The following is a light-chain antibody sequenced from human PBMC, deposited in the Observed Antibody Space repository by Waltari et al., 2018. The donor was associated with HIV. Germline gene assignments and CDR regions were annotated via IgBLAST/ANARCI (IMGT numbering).Light chain of an antibody. CDR1: KSGDKY. J-gene: IGLJ3*02. V-gene: IGLV3-1*01. Sequence: SYELTQPPSVSVSPGQTASITCSGDKSGDKYACWYQQKPGQSPVLVIYQDSKRPSGIPERFSGSNSGNTATLTISGTQALDEADYYCQAWDSSTAWVFGGGTKLTVL. CDR3: QAWDSSTAWV. CDR2: QDS.